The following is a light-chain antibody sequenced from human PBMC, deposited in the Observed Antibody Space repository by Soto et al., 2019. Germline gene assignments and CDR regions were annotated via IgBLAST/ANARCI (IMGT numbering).Light chain of an antibody. Sequence: QSALTQPPSVSGSPGQSVAISCTGTSSDISDYDRVSWYQQSPGTAPKLILYEVTHRPSGVPDRFSGSTSGNTASLTISGLQAEDEADYYCASYTDGSTPHVVFGGRT. CDR3: ASYTDGSTPHVV. V-gene: IGLV2-18*02. J-gene: IGLJ2*01. CDR1: SSDISDYDR. CDR2: EVT.